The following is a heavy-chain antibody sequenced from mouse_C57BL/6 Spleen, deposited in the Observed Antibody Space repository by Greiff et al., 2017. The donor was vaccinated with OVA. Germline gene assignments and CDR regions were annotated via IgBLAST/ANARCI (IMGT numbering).Heavy chain of an antibody. CDR2: VYPYNGGT. CDR3: ARSGVYYYGSSGYFDV. V-gene: IGHV1-36*01. Sequence: VQLKQSGPVLVKPGPSVKISCKASGFTFTDYYMHWVKQSHGKSLEWIGLVYPYNGGTSYNQKFKGKATLTVDTSSSTAYMELNSLTSEDSAVYYGARSGVYYYGSSGYFDVWGTGTTVTVSS. D-gene: IGHD1-1*01. J-gene: IGHJ1*03. CDR1: GFTFTDYY.